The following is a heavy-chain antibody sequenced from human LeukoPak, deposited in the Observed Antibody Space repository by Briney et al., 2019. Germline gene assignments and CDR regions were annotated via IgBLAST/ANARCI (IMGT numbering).Heavy chain of an antibody. CDR1: GFTVSSNY. CDR2: ISGSGGST. J-gene: IGHJ4*02. Sequence: GGSLRLSCAASGFTVSSNYMSWVRQAPGKGLEWVSAISGSGGSTYYADSVKGRFTISRDNSKNTLYLQMNSLRAEDTAVYYCAKGATMILHGYYFDYWGQGTLVTVSS. CDR3: AKGATMILHGYYFDY. D-gene: IGHD3-22*01. V-gene: IGHV3-23*01.